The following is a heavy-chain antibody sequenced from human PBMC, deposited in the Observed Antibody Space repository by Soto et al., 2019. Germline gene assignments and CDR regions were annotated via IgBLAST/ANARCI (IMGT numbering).Heavy chain of an antibody. CDR2: IWYDGNDK. J-gene: IGHJ4*02. CDR1: GFSFSNYG. Sequence: QVRLVESGGGVFQPGTSLRLSCAASGFSFSNYGIHWVRQAPGKGLEWVAIIWYDGNDKYYADSVKGRFTISRDNSMNTVYLQINHLTADDTAVYYCAREGHSFDSWGQGTLVTVSS. CDR3: AREGHSFDS. V-gene: IGHV3-33*01.